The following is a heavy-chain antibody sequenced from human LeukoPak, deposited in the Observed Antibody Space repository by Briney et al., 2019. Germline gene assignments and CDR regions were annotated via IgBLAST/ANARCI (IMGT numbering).Heavy chain of an antibody. Sequence: ASVKVSCKASGYTFTGYYMHWVRQAPGQGLEWMGWISAYNGNTNYAQKLQGRVTMTTDTSTSTAYMELRSLRSDDTAVYYCARGGSIAARLDNWGQGTLVTVSS. J-gene: IGHJ4*02. V-gene: IGHV1-18*04. D-gene: IGHD6-6*01. CDR3: ARGGSIAARLDN. CDR2: ISAYNGNT. CDR1: GYTFTGYY.